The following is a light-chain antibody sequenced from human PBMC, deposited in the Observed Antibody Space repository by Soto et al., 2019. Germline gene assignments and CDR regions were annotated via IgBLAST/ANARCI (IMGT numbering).Light chain of an antibody. J-gene: IGKJ2*01. CDR2: GAS. CDR1: QSIGTN. CDR3: QQYNNWPPMYT. V-gene: IGKV3-15*01. Sequence: EIVMTQSPATLSVSPGERATLSCRASQSIGTNLGWYQQRPGQPPRLLIYGASARVSGIPARFSGSGSGTEFTLAISSLQSEDFVVYYCQQYNNWPPMYTFGQGTKLEIK.